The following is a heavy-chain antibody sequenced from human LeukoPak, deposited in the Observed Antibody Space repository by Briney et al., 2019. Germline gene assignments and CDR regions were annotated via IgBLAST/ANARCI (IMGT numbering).Heavy chain of an antibody. CDR2: ISAYNGNT. CDR3: AIVGAAAGPADV. D-gene: IGHD6-13*01. J-gene: IGHJ6*02. CDR1: GYTFTSYG. V-gene: IGHV1-18*01. Sequence: SVKVSCKAPGYTFTSYGISWVGQAPGQGLEWMGWISAYNGNTKYAQKLQGRVTMTKDTSTSTAYRELRSLRSEETAVYYCAIVGAAAGPADVWGQGTTVSVSS.